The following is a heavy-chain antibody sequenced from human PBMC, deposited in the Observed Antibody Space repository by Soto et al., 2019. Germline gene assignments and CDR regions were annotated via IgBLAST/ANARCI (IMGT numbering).Heavy chain of an antibody. CDR3: ARDRSGSYYPEAFDI. CDR2: ISSSSSYI. V-gene: IGHV3-21*01. CDR1: GFTFSSYS. Sequence: GGSLRLSCAASGFTFSSYSMNWVRQAPGKGLEWVSSISSSSSYIYYADSVKGRFTISRDNAKNSLYLQMNSLRAEDTAVYSCARDRSGSYYPEAFDIWGQGTMVTVS. D-gene: IGHD3-10*01. J-gene: IGHJ3*02.